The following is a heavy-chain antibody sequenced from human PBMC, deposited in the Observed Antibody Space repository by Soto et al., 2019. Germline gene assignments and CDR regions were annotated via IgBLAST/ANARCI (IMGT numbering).Heavy chain of an antibody. CDR3: AGSDTAMVNFDL. J-gene: IGHJ2*01. D-gene: IGHD5-18*01. V-gene: IGHV4-34*01. Sequence: SETLSLTCAVSGASISSTDYWSWIRQPPGKGLEWIGEINHSGSTNYNPSLKSRVTISVDTSKNQFSLKLSSVTAADTAVYYCAGSDTAMVNFDLWGRGTLVTVSS. CDR2: INHSGST. CDR1: GASISSTDY.